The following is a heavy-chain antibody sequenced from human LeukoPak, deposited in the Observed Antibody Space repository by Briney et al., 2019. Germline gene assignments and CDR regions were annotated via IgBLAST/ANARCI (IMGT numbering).Heavy chain of an antibody. J-gene: IGHJ4*02. CDR1: GFTVSSNY. Sequence: GGSLRLSCAASGFTVSSNYMHWVRQAPGKGLEWVAVIWYDGSNKFYADSVKGRFTISRDNSKNTLFLQMNSLRAEDTAVYYCARESPFDYWGQGTLVTVSS. V-gene: IGHV3-33*08. CDR3: ARESPFDY. CDR2: IWYDGSNK.